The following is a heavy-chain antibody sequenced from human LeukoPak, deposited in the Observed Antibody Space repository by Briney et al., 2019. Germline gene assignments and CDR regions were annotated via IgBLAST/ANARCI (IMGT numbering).Heavy chain of an antibody. V-gene: IGHV4-34*01. CDR3: ARGHDVVVPAAPNNFDY. CDR1: GGSFSGYY. CDR2: INHSGRN. Sequence: SETLSLTCAVYGGSFSGYYWSWLRQPPGKGLEWIGEINHSGRNNYNPSLKRRVTISEKKSKKQFSLKLSSVTAADTAVYYCARGHDVVVPAAPNNFDYWGQGTLVTVSS. D-gene: IGHD2-2*01. J-gene: IGHJ4*02.